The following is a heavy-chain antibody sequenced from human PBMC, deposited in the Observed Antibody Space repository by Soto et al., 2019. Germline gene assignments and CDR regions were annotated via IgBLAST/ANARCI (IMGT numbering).Heavy chain of an antibody. D-gene: IGHD3-3*01. CDR1: GFTVSSNY. J-gene: IGHJ6*02. CDR2: IYSGGST. V-gene: IGHV3-53*01. Sequence: GGSLRLSCAASGFTVSSNYMSWVRQAPGKGLEWVSVIYSGGSTYYADSVKGRFTISRDNSKNTLYLQMNSLRAEDTAVYYCARGMGSGYYTTYYYYGMDVWGQGTTVTVSS. CDR3: ARGMGSGYYTTYYYYGMDV.